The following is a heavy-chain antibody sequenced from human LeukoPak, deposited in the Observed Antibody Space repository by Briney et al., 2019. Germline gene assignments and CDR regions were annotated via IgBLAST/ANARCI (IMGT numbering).Heavy chain of an antibody. CDR1: GFTFSSYG. CDR3: AKRIGYSGSYSSYYYYGMDV. J-gene: IGHJ6*02. V-gene: IGHV3-30*18. Sequence: GGSLRLSCAASGFTFSSYGMHWVRQAPGKGLEWVAVISYDGSNKYYADSVKGRFTISRDNSKNTLYLQMNSLRAEDTAVYYCAKRIGYSGSYSSYYYYGMDVWGQGTTVTVSS. CDR2: ISYDGSNK. D-gene: IGHD1-26*01.